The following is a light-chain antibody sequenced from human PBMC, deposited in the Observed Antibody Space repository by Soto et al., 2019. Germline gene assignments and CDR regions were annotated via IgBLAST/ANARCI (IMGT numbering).Light chain of an antibody. CDR2: GAS. Sequence: EIVLTQSPGTLSLSPGERATLSCRSSQSVSSSYLAWYQHKPGQPPRLLIYGASNRATGIPDRFSGGGSGTDFTLTISRVEPEEFAVYYCQQYGTSPRTFGQGTKVEIK. J-gene: IGKJ1*01. CDR3: QQYGTSPRT. CDR1: QSVSSSY. V-gene: IGKV3-20*01.